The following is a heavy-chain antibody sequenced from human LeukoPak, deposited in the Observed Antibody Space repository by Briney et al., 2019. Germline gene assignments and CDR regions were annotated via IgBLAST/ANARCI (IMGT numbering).Heavy chain of an antibody. CDR1: GGSISSGGYY. CDR3: ARAPTTVVTPYWYFDL. Sequence: PSETLSLTCTVSGGSISSGGYYWSWIRQHPGTGLEWIGYIYYSGSTYYNPSLKSRVTISVDTSKNQFSLKLSSVTAADTAVYYCARAPTTVVTPYWYFDLWGRGTLVTVSS. J-gene: IGHJ2*01. D-gene: IGHD4-23*01. CDR2: IYYSGST. V-gene: IGHV4-31*03.